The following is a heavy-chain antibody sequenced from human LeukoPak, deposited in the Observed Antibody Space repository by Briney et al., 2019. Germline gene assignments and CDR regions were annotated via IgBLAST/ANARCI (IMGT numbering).Heavy chain of an antibody. CDR2: INWNGGST. CDR1: GFTFDDYG. V-gene: IGHV3-20*01. CDR3: ARDSDPYYDSSGYQDAFDI. Sequence: PGGSLRLSCAASGFTFDDYGMSWVRHAPGKGLEWVSGINWNGGSTGYADSVKGRFTISRDNAKNSLYLQMNSLRAEDTALYHCARDSDPYYDSSGYQDAFDIWGQGTMVTVSS. D-gene: IGHD3-22*01. J-gene: IGHJ3*02.